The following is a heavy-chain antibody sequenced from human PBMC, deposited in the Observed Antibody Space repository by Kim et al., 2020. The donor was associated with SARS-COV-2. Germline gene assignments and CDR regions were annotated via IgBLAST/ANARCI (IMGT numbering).Heavy chain of an antibody. CDR3: ARVLSYYGSGSYYNFGY. CDR1: GFTFSSYS. J-gene: IGHJ4*02. CDR2: ISSSSSYI. D-gene: IGHD3-10*01. Sequence: GGSLRLSCAASGFTFSSYSMNWVRQAPGKGLEWVSSISSSSSYIYYADSVKGRFTISRDNAKNSLYLQMNSLRAEDTAVYYCARVLSYYGSGSYYNFGYWGQGTLVTVSS. V-gene: IGHV3-21*01.